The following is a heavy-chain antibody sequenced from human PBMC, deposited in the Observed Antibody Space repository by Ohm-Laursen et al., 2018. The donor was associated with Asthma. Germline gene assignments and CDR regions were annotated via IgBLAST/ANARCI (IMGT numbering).Heavy chain of an antibody. J-gene: IGHJ1*01. CDR3: ARIGPEWELPGREYSLHH. CDR2: TGGSTTST. CDR1: GFTFNTYA. V-gene: IGHV3-23*01. D-gene: IGHD1-26*01. Sequence: SLRLSCAASGFTFNTYAMAWVRQAPGKGLEWVSTTGGSTTSTFYADSVKGRFTISRDIFKSTLYLQMDSLRAEDTALYYCARIGPEWELPGREYSLHHWGEGTLVTVSS.